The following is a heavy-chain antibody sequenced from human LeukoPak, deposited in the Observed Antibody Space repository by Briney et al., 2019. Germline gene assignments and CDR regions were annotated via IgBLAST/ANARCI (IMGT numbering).Heavy chain of an antibody. CDR2: ISAYNGNT. J-gene: IGHJ3*02. D-gene: IGHD1-26*01. V-gene: IGHV1-18*01. CDR3: ARDQPGGRRGDAFDI. CDR1: GYTFTSYG. Sequence: ASVKVSCKASGYTFTSYGISWVRQAPGQGLEWMGWISAYNGNTNYAQKLQGRVTMTTDTSTSTAYMELRSLRSDDTAVYYCARDQPGGRRGDAFDIWGQGTMVAVSS.